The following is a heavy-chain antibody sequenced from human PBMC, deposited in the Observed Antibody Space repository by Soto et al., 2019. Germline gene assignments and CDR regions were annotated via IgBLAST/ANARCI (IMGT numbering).Heavy chain of an antibody. CDR1: RYTLTSYD. CDR2: MNPNSGNT. V-gene: IGHV1-8*01. D-gene: IGHD1-26*01. Sequence: QVLVVQSGAEVQKPAASLKVSCTASRYTLTSYDITWVRQATGQGLEWMGWMNPNSGNTGYAQKFQGRVTMTRNTSMSTAYMELSSLRAEDTAVYYCATVRSGYYYVWGQGTLVTVSS. J-gene: IGHJ4*02. CDR3: ATVRSGYYYV.